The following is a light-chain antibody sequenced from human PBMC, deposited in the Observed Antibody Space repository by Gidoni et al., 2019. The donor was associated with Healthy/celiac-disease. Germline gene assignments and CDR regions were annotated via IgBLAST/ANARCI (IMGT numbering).Light chain of an antibody. V-gene: IGKV1-39*01. CDR2: AAS. Sequence: DIQMTQSPSSLSASVGDRVTITCRASQSISSYLNWYQQKPGKAPKLLIYAASSLQSGVPSRFSGRGSGTDFTLTISRLQPEDFATYYCQQSYSTPWTFGQGTTVEIK. CDR1: QSISSY. J-gene: IGKJ1*01. CDR3: QQSYSTPWT.